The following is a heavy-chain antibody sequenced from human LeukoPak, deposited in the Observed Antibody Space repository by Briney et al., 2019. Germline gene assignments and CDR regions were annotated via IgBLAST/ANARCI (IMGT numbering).Heavy chain of an antibody. CDR3: AELGITMIGGV. D-gene: IGHD3-10*02. V-gene: IGHV3-48*04. CDR1: GFTFSSYR. J-gene: IGHJ6*04. Sequence: GGSLRLSCAASGFTFSSYRMSWVRQAPGKGLEWVSYISSSGSTIYYADSVKGRFTISGDNAKNSLYLQMNSLRAEDTAVYYCAELGITMIGGVWGKGTTVTISS. CDR2: ISSSGSTI.